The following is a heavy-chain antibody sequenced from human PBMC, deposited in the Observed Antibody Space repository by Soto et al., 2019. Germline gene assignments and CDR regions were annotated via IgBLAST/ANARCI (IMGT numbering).Heavy chain of an antibody. CDR3: TTAGPRDWYFNL. J-gene: IGHJ2*01. CDR2: IKSRPDGGTA. CDR1: GFIFSNAW. V-gene: IGHV3-15*01. Sequence: EVHLVESGGGLVEPGGSLRLSCAASGFIFSNAWMTWVRQAPGKGLEWVAHIKSRPDGGTADYAASVKGRFTISRDDSRYTLYLQMNSLRIEDTAVYYCTTAGPRDWYFNLWGRGTLVTVSS.